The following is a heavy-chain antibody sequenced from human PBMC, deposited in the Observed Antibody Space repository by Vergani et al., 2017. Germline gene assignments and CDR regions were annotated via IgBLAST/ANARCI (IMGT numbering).Heavy chain of an antibody. CDR3: AASSGGALVDY. V-gene: IGHV3-9*01. CDR2: ISWNSGAV. CDR1: GITFWKFG. J-gene: IGHJ4*02. D-gene: IGHD3-10*01. Sequence: EVDLVESGGGLAQPGGSLRLSCEASGITFWKFGMHWVRQGPGKGLEWVSGISWNSGAVDYADSVRGRFTISRDNAKNSLYLQMNSLRAEDTAVYYCAASSGGALVDYWGQGTLVIVSS.